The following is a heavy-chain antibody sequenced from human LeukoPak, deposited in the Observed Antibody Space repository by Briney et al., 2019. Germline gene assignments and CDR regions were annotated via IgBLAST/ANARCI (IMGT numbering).Heavy chain of an antibody. D-gene: IGHD2-8*01. Sequence: GGSLRLSCAASGFTFSSYSMTWVRQAPGKGLEWVSSISSSSSYIYYAGSVKGRFTISRDNAKNSLYLQMNSLRAEDTAVYYCASSYCTNGVCFGYWGQGTLVTVSS. V-gene: IGHV3-21*01. CDR1: GFTFSSYS. CDR2: ISSSSSYI. J-gene: IGHJ4*02. CDR3: ASSYCTNGVCFGY.